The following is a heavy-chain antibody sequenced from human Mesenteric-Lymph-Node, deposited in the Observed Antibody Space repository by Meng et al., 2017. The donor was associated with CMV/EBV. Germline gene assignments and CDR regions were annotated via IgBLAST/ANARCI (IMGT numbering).Heavy chain of an antibody. V-gene: IGHV1-2*02. Sequence: QVQLVQSGAEVKKPGASVKSSCRASGYSFIASYMHWVRQAPGQGLXWMGWIDPKSGGTHYAQNFQGRVTMTRDTSINTAYMELSSLRSDDTAVYYCARDVESWGQGILVTVSS. J-gene: IGHJ5*02. CDR3: ARDVES. CDR2: IDPKSGGT. CDR1: GYSFIASY. D-gene: IGHD1-1*01.